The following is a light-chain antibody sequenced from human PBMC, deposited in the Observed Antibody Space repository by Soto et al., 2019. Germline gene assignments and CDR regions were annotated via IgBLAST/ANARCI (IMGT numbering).Light chain of an antibody. Sequence: EIVLAQSPGTLSLSPGERATLSCRASQSVTNSFLAWYQQKPGQAPRLLIYGASRRATGIPDRFSGGGSGTEFTLTISSLQSEDFAIYYCQQYKNGWTFGQGTKVDIK. CDR3: QQYKNGWT. CDR2: GAS. J-gene: IGKJ1*01. CDR1: QSVTNSF. V-gene: IGKV3-20*01.